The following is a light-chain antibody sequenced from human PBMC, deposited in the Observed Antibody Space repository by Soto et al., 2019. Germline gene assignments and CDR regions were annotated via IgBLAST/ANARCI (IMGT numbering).Light chain of an antibody. CDR3: QQSHNTPYT. J-gene: IGKJ2*01. Sequence: DIQMTQSPSSLSASVGARVTITCRASQRVNTNLNWYQKRQGKAPKLLIYAATSLQSGVPPRFSGSGSGTDFNLTISGLQPEDFATYYCQQSHNTPYTFGLGTMLEVK. CDR1: QRVNTN. CDR2: AAT. V-gene: IGKV1-39*01.